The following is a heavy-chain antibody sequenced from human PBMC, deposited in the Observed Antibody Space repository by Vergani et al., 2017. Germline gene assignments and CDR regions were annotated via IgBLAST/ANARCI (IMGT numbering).Heavy chain of an antibody. D-gene: IGHD4-17*01. J-gene: IGHJ6*02. CDR2: IYYSGST. CDR1: GGSISSGGYY. V-gene: IGHV4-31*03. CDR3: ARDRIDGDYIPGMDV. Sequence: QVQLQESGPGLVKPSQTLSLTCTVSGGSISSGGYYWSWIRQHPGKGLEWIGYIYYSGSTYYNPSLKSRVTISVDTSKNQFSLKLSSVTAADTAVYYCARDRIDGDYIPGMDVWGQGTTVTVSS.